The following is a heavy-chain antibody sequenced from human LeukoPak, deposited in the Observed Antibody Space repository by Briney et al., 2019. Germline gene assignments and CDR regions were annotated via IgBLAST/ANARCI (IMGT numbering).Heavy chain of an antibody. J-gene: IGHJ4*02. V-gene: IGHV4-4*07. CDR1: GGSISSYY. CDR2: IYTSGST. Sequence: SETLSLTCTVSGGSISSYYWSWIRQPAGKGLEWIGRIYTSGSTNYNPSLKSRVTMSVDTSKNQFSLKLSSVTAADTAVYYCARDLGAPDFDFWSGYYFDYWGQGTLVTVSS. D-gene: IGHD3-3*01. CDR3: ARDLGAPDFDFWSGYYFDY.